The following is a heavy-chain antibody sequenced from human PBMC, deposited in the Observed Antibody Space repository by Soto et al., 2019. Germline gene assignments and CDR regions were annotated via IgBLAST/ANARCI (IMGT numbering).Heavy chain of an antibody. CDR3: ARGSGYSYGYGYCSGGSCYSSGWFDP. CDR2: INHSGST. J-gene: IGHJ5*02. V-gene: IGHV4-34*01. CDR1: GGSFSGYY. Sequence: SETLSLTCAVYGGSFSGYYWSWIRQPPGKGLEWIGEINHSGSTNYNPSLKSRVTISVDTSKNQFSLKLSSVTAADTAVYYCARGSGYSYGYGYCSGGSCYSSGWFDPWGQGTLGTVSS. D-gene: IGHD2-15*01.